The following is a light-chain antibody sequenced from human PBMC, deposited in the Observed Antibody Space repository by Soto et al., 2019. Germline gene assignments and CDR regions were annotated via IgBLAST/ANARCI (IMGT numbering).Light chain of an antibody. J-gene: IGKJ1*01. CDR2: GAS. CDR1: QSVSNN. Sequence: EIVMTQSPVTLSVSPGERATLSCRASQSVSNNLAWYQQKPGQAPRLLIYGASTRATGVPARFSGSVSGTEFTLTISSLQSEDFAVYYCQHYNNWPPWTFGRGTKVEIK. CDR3: QHYNNWPPWT. V-gene: IGKV3-15*01.